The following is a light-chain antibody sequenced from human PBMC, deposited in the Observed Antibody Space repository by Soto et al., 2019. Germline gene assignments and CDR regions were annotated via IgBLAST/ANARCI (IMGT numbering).Light chain of an antibody. CDR3: QQYSSSPRT. CDR1: QSVGSNY. V-gene: IGKV3-20*01. CDR2: SAS. J-gene: IGKJ1*01. Sequence: EIVLTQSPVTLSLSPWQRADLYVRAGQSVGSNYLAWYPQKPGQAPGVLIHSASSRATGIPDRFNGSGSGTDFTFTISILEPEDFAVYYCQQYSSSPRTFGQGTKVDIK.